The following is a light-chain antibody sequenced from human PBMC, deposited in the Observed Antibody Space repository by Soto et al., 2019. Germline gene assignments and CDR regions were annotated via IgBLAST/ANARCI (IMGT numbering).Light chain of an antibody. J-gene: IGKJ2*01. Sequence: DIQMTQSPSSLSASVGDRVTITCQASQDISNYLNWYQQKPGKAPKLLIYRASNLETGVPSRFSGSGSGTDFTFTISSLQPEDIATYYCQQYDNLPSYTFGQGTKLEI. CDR3: QQYDNLPSYT. CDR2: RAS. CDR1: QDISNY. V-gene: IGKV1-33*01.